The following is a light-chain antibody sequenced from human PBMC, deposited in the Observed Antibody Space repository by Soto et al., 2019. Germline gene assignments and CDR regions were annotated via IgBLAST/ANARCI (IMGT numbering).Light chain of an antibody. CDR1: QSVSNN. J-gene: IGKJ5*01. V-gene: IGKV3-15*01. CDR3: QQYNKWPPFT. CDR2: GAS. Sequence: EIVMTQSPATLSVSPGERATLSCRASQSVSNNLAWYPQKPGQAPRLLIYGASTRATGIPARFSGSGSGTEFSLTINSLQSEDFAVYYCQQYNKWPPFTFGQGTRLEIK.